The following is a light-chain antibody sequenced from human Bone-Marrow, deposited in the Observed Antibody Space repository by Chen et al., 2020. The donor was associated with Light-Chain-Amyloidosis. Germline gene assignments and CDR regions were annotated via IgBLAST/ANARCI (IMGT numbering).Light chain of an antibody. V-gene: IGLV2-14*01. CDR3: SSYTITNTLV. J-gene: IGLJ1*01. CDR1: SSDVGGDNH. Sequence: QSALTQPASVSGSPGQSITISCTGTSSDVGGDNHVSWYQQHPDKAPKLMIYEVTNRPSWVPDRFSGYKSENTASLTISGLQTEDEADYFCSSYTITNTLVFGSGTRVTVL. CDR2: EVT.